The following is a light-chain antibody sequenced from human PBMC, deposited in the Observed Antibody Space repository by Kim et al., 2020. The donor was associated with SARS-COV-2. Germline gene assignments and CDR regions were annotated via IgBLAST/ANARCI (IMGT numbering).Light chain of an antibody. J-gene: IGKJ1*01. Sequence: SLGGRVTITCRASQGIGSWLAWYQQKPGKAPKLLIYTASSLQSGVPSRFSGSGSGTNFTLTISNLQPEDFATYFCQQANSLPPWAFGQGTKVDIK. CDR1: QGIGSW. CDR2: TAS. V-gene: IGKV1-12*01. CDR3: QQANSLPPWA.